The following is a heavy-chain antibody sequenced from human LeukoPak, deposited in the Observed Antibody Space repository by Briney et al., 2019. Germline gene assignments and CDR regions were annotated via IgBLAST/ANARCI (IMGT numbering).Heavy chain of an antibody. CDR2: INPNSGGT. CDR3: ARDRTTIFGVVIYWFDP. J-gene: IGHJ5*02. Sequence: ASVKVSCKASGYTFTGYYMHWVRQAPGQGLEWMGWINPNSGGTNYAQKFQGRVTMTRDTSISTAYMELSRLRSDDTAVYYCARDRTTIFGVVIYWFDPWGQGTLVTVSS. D-gene: IGHD3-3*01. CDR1: GYTFTGYY. V-gene: IGHV1-2*02.